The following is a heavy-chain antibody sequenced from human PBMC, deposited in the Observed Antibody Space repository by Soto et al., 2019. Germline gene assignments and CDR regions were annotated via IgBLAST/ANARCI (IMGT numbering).Heavy chain of an antibody. CDR1: GFRFDEYA. CDR2: ISWDSGSI. CDR3: AKIVTRHSLVPVFDQ. V-gene: IGHV3-9*01. D-gene: IGHD2-21*01. Sequence: QLVESGGGLVQPGRSLRLSCVASGFRFDEYAIHWVRQAPGKGLEWVSGISWDSGSINYAGSVRGRFTVSRDNAKNSLYLHMTSLRSEDTASYYCAKIVTRHSLVPVFDQWGQGALVSVSS. J-gene: IGHJ4*02.